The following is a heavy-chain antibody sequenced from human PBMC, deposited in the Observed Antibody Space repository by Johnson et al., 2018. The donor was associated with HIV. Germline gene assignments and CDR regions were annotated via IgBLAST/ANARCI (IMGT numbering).Heavy chain of an antibody. CDR3: ASTIFGVAWHAFDI. CDR2: ISWNSGSI. V-gene: IGHV3-23*04. CDR1: GFTFSNYA. Sequence: VQLVESGGGFVQPGGSLRLSCAASGFTFSNYAMGWVRQAPGKGLEWVSGISWNSGSIGYADSVKGRFTISRENAKNSLYLQMNSLRAGDTAVYYCASTIFGVAWHAFDIWGQGTMVIVSS. D-gene: IGHD3-3*01. J-gene: IGHJ3*02.